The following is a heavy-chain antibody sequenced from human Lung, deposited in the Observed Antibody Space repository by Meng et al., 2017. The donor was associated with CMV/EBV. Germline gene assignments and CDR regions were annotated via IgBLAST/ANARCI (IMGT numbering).Heavy chain of an antibody. V-gene: IGHV6-1*01. Sequence: QVQLQQSGPGLVKPSQSLSLTCAISGDIVSSTSAAWHWISQSPSRGLEWLGRTYYRSKWYHEYAVSVKSRITISPDTPKNQFSLQLNSMTPEDTAVYYCARGINGGCGDWGQGTLVTVSS. CDR2: TYYRSKWYH. J-gene: IGHJ4*02. D-gene: IGHD4-23*01. CDR3: ARGINGGCGD. CDR1: GDIVSSTSAA.